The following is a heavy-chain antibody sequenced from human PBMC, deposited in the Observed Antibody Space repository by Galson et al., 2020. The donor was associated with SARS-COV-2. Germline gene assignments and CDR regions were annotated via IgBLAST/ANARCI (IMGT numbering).Heavy chain of an antibody. Sequence: SETLSLTCTVSGGSISSGGYYWSWIRQHPGKGLEWIGYIYYSGSTYYNPSLKSRVTISVDTSKNQFSLKLSSVTAADTAVYYCARDLGLYDFRFHTFDPWGQGTLVTVSS. D-gene: IGHD3-3*01. V-gene: IGHV4-31*03. CDR3: ARDLGLYDFRFHTFDP. CDR2: IYYSGST. CDR1: GGSISSGGYY. J-gene: IGHJ5*02.